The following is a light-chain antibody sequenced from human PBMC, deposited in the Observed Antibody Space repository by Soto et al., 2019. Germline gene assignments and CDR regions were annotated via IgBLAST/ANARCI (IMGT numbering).Light chain of an antibody. CDR3: SSYRASSTTHYV. Sequence: SALTQPASLSGSPGQSITISCTGTSSDIGGYNYVSWYQQHPGKAPKLMIHDVSNRPSGVSNRFSGSKSGNTASLTISGLQAEDEADYYCSSYRASSTTHYVFGTGTKLTVL. J-gene: IGLJ1*01. CDR2: DVS. V-gene: IGLV2-14*03. CDR1: SSDIGGYNY.